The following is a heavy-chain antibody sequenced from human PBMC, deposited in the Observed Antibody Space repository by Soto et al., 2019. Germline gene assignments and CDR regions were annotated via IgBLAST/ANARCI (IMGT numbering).Heavy chain of an antibody. CDR1: GGSISSYY. CDR3: ARVPHEYPYYYYGMDV. V-gene: IGHV4-59*01. Sequence: KPSETLSLTCTVSGGSISSYYWSWIRQPPGKGLEWIGYIYYSGSTNYNPSLKSRVTISVDTSKNQFSLKLSSVTAADTAVYYCARVPHEYPYYYYGMDVWGQGTTVTVSS. CDR2: IYYSGST. J-gene: IGHJ6*02. D-gene: IGHD6-6*01.